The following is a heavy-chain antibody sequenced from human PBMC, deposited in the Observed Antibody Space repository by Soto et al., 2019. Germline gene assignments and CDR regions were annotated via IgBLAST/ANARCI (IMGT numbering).Heavy chain of an antibody. CDR3: ARDPYGGISGGNYYYYALDV. D-gene: IGHD4-17*01. CDR2: ISHSGNS. V-gene: IGHV4-59*01. CDR1: GGSITNFY. Sequence: SETLSLTXTLSGGSITNFYWNWIRQPPGKGLEWIGFISHSGNSKYNPSLQSRATISRDTSKNQFSLKLTYVTTADSAVYYCARDPYGGISGGNYYYYALDVWGQGTTVTVSS. J-gene: IGHJ6*02.